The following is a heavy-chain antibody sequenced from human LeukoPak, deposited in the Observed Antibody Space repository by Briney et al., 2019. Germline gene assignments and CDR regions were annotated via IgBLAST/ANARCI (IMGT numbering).Heavy chain of an antibody. CDR1: GDSITSYH. CDR3: AREATVVVAPMVL. CDR2: IYYSGST. D-gene: IGHD2-15*01. J-gene: IGHJ4*02. V-gene: IGHV4-59*12. Sequence: SGTLSLTCTVSGDSITSYHWSWIRQPPGKGLEWIGNIYYSGSTNYNPSLKSRVTISVDTSKNQFSLKLSSVTAADTAVYYCAREATVVVAPMVLWGQGSLVTVSS.